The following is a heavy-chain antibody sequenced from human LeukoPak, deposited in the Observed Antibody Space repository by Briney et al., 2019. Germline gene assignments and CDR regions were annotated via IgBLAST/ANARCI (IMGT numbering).Heavy chain of an antibody. V-gene: IGHV3-9*01. J-gene: IGHJ4*02. D-gene: IGHD6-13*01. CDR2: INWNSGNI. CDR1: GFTFDDYA. CDR3: AKDTSAGYSNSWSDY. Sequence: AGGSLRLSCAASGFTFDDYAMHWVRQAPGKGLEWVSGINWNSGNIGYADSVKGRFTISRDNAKNSLYLQMNSLRAEDTALYYCAKDTSAGYSNSWSDYWGQGTLVTVSS.